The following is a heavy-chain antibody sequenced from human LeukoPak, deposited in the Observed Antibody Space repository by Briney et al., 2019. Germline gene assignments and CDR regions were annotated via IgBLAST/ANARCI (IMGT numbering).Heavy chain of an antibody. Sequence: GGSLRLSCAASGFTLSSYAMSWVRQAPGKGLEWVSAISGGGGSTYYTDSVKGRFTISRDNSKNTLFLQMNSLRPEDTALYYCAKAVGGTFDYWGQGTLVTVSS. CDR2: ISGGGGST. CDR3: AKAVGGTFDY. D-gene: IGHD1-26*01. V-gene: IGHV3-23*01. CDR1: GFTLSSYA. J-gene: IGHJ4*02.